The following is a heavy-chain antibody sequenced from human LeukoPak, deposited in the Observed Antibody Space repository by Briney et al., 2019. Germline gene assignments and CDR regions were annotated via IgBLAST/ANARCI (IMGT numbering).Heavy chain of an antibody. Sequence: SGGSLRLSCAAFGFTFRDYYRTWIRQAPGKGLEYVSYISSSGSFMYYPDSVRGRFTVSRDNAKNSLYLQMDSMRAEDTAVYYCVRSAKSGGRFDFWGQGTLVTVSS. V-gene: IGHV3-11*01. CDR2: ISSSGSFM. J-gene: IGHJ4*02. CDR3: VRSAKSGGRFDF. CDR1: GFTFRDYY. D-gene: IGHD3-10*01.